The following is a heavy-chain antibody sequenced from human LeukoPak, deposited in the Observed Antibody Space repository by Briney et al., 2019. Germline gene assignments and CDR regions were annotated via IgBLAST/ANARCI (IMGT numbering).Heavy chain of an antibody. CDR2: INPNSGGT. CDR1: GYTFTGHN. D-gene: IGHD1-26*01. J-gene: IGHJ4*02. CDR3: ARGGPVVGATTGSFDY. V-gene: IGHV1-2*02. Sequence: ASVKVSCKASGYTFTGHNIHWVRQAPGQGLEWMGWINPNSGGTNYAQNFQGRVTMTRDTSISTAYIELRRLRSDDTAVYYCARGGPVVGATTGSFDYWGQGTLVSVSS.